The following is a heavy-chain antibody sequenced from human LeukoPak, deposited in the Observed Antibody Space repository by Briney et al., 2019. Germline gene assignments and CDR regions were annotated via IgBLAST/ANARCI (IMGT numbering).Heavy chain of an antibody. V-gene: IGHV3-23*01. D-gene: IGHD3-22*01. CDR3: AKDRPNYYESNGHYYRRDGDY. CDR2: ISSSGDIT. J-gene: IGHJ4*02. CDR1: GFTFSSYE. Sequence: GGSLRLSCAASGFTFSSYEMNWVRQAPGKGLEWVSSISSSGDITFYADSVKGRFTISRDNSNYALYLQMNSLRAEDAAVYYCAKDRPNYYESNGHYYRRDGDYWGQGTLVTVS.